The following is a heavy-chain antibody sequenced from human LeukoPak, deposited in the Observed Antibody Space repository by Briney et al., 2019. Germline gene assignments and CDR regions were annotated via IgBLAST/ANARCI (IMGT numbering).Heavy chain of an antibody. Sequence: SETLSLTCTVSGGSITSYYWSWIRQPPGKGLEWIGYIYYSGNTNYSPSLKSRVTISVDTSENQFSLKLSSVTAADTAVYYCARGLATVVDFDYWGQGTLVTVSS. CDR1: GGSITSYY. CDR2: IYYSGNT. J-gene: IGHJ4*02. V-gene: IGHV4-59*01. D-gene: IGHD4-23*01. CDR3: ARGLATVVDFDY.